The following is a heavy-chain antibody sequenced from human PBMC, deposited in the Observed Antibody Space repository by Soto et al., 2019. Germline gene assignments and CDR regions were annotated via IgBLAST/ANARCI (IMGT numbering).Heavy chain of an antibody. J-gene: IGHJ4*02. D-gene: IGHD1-26*01. CDR1: GYTFSRYG. Sequence: ASVKVSCKASGYTFSRYGMTWVRQAPGEGLQWLGWINTNNGDTTYAQKVQFRVTLTTDTSTNTAYMELKSLRSDDTAVYYCAIYSGSYYGPFDYWGQGTLVTVSS. V-gene: IGHV1-18*01. CDR2: INTNNGDT. CDR3: AIYSGSYYGPFDY.